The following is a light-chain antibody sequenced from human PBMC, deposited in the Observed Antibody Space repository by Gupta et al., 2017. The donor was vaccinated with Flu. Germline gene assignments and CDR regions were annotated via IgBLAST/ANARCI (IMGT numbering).Light chain of an antibody. J-gene: IGKJ3*01. V-gene: IGKV1-33*01. CDR2: EAS. CDR1: EDISNY. Sequence: QMTQSPTSLSASVGDRVAITCQANEDISNYLNWYQQKPGKAPKLLSYEASTLETGVPSRFIGTGSGTEFTLTIRRLQAEDTSTYYGQQFDEGHHCSFGPGTKVDV. CDR3: QQFDEGHHCS.